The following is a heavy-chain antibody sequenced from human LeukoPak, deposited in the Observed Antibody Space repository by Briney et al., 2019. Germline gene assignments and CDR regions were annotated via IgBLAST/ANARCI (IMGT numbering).Heavy chain of an antibody. D-gene: IGHD1-1*01. J-gene: IGHJ4*02. CDR1: GFTFSNYW. V-gene: IGHV3-7*01. CDR2: IKQDGSEK. CDR3: ARGVWNDQGLDS. Sequence: GGSLRLSCAASGFTFSNYWMSWVRQAPGKGLEWVANIKQDGSEKYYVDSVKGRFTISRDNAKNSLYLQMNSLRAEDTAVYYCARGVWNDQGLDSWGQGTLVIVSS.